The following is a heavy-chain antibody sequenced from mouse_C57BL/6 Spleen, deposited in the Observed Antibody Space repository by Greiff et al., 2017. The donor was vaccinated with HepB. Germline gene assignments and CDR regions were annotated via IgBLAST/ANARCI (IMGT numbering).Heavy chain of an antibody. CDR3: ASPYYYGSSPWYFDV. Sequence: DVKLEESGGDLVKPGGSLKLSCAASGFTFSSYGMSWVRQTPDKRLEWVATISSGGSYTYYPDSVKGRFTISRDNAKNTLYLQMSSLKSEDTAMYYCASPYYYGSSPWYFDVWGTGTTVTVSS. J-gene: IGHJ1*03. V-gene: IGHV5-6*02. CDR1: GFTFSSYG. CDR2: ISSGGSYT. D-gene: IGHD1-1*01.